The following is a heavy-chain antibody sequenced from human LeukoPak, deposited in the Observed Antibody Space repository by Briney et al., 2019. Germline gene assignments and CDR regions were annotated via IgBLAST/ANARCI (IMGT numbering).Heavy chain of an antibody. J-gene: IGHJ4*02. CDR1: GGSISSGGYS. CDR3: ARMVGLRLGELSFHY. CDR2: IYHSGST. D-gene: IGHD3-16*02. V-gene: IGHV4-30-2*01. Sequence: PSETLSLTCAVSGGSISSGGYSWSWIRQPPGKGLEWIGYIYHSGSTYYNPSLKSRVTISVDRSKNQFSLKLSSVTAADTAVYYCARMVGLRLGELSFHYWGQGTLVTVSS.